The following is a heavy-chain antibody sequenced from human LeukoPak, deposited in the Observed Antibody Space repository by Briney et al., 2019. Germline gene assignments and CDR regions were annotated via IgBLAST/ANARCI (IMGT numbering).Heavy chain of an antibody. J-gene: IGHJ4*02. CDR3: AGKYSYDSSGYYSDY. CDR1: GFTFSTYS. CDR2: ISSSSTTI. D-gene: IGHD3-22*01. Sequence: GGSLRLSCAASGFTFSTYSINWVRQAPGKGLEWVSYISSSSTTIYYADSVKGRFTISRDNARNSLYLQMNSLRADDTAVYYCAGKYSYDSSGYYSDYWGQGTLVTVSS. V-gene: IGHV3-48*04.